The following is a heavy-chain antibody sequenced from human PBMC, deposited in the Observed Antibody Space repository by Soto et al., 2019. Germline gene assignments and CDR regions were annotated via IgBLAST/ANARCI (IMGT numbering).Heavy chain of an antibody. CDR1: RFTAR. V-gene: IGHV3-15*01. CDR2: IKSKADGETI. CDR3: GDLDGSYFGIDF. D-gene: IGHD3-10*01. J-gene: IGHJ6*02. Sequence: EVQLVASGGGLVKPGGSLRLSCGASRFTARMSWVRQAPGKGLEWVGRIKSKADGETIDYAAPVQGRFTISRDDSKDMVYLEMNSLKIEDTAVYSCGDLDGSYFGIDFWGQGTTVTVSS.